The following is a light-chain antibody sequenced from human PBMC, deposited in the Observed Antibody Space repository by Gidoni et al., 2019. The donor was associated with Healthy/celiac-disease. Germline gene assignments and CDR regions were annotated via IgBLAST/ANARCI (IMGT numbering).Light chain of an antibody. V-gene: IGLV3-25*03. CDR3: QSADSSGTYYV. CDR1: ALPKQY. Sequence: SYELTQPPSVSVSPGQTARNTCSGDALPKQYAYWYQQKPGQAPVLVIYKASERHSGIPERFSGASSGTTVTLTISGVQAEDEADYYCQSADSSGTYYVFGTGTKVTVL. CDR2: KAS. J-gene: IGLJ1*01.